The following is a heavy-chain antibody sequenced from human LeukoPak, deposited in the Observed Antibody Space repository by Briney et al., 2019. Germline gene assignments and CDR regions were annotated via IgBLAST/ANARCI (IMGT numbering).Heavy chain of an antibody. CDR2: IYYSGST. Sequence: RPSETLSLTCTVSGGSISSSSYYWGWIRQPPGKGLEWIGSIYYSGSTYYNPSLKSRVTISVDTSKNQFSLKLSSVTAADTAVYYCVWGGSSSSFAYYFDYWGQGTLVTVSS. J-gene: IGHJ4*02. D-gene: IGHD6-6*01. CDR1: GGSISSSSYY. CDR3: VWGGSSSSFAYYFDY. V-gene: IGHV4-39*01.